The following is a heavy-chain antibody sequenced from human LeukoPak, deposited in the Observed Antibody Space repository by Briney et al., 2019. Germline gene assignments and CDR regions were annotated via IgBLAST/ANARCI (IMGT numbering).Heavy chain of an antibody. CDR2: INHSGST. CDR3: ARGYCSSTSCYTYGMDV. J-gene: IGHJ6*02. D-gene: IGHD2-2*02. V-gene: IGHV4-34*01. CDR1: GGSFSGYY. Sequence: SETLSLTCAVYGGSFSGYYWSWIRQPPGKGLEWIGEINHSGSTNYNPSLKSRVTISVDTSKNQFSQKLSSVTAADTAVYYCARGYCSSTSCYTYGMDVWGQGTTVTVSS.